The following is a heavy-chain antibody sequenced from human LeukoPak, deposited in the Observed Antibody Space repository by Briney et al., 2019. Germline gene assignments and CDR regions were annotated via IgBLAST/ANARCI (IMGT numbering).Heavy chain of an antibody. D-gene: IGHD1-26*01. CDR1: GGSISGSGYY. CDR3: AKSGGYGLIDY. V-gene: IGHV4-39*01. Sequence: SETLSLTCSVSGGSISGSGYYWGWIRQPPGKGLEWIGNIYSSGSTYYNASLQSRVTISIDTSKNQFSLRLNSVTAADTAMYYCAKSGGYGLIDYWGQGTRVTVSS. CDR2: IYSSGST. J-gene: IGHJ4*02.